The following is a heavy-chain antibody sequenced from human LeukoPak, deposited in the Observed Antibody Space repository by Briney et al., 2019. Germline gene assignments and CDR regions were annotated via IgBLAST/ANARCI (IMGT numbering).Heavy chain of an antibody. CDR1: GFTFSNYS. V-gene: IGHV3-21*01. J-gene: IGHJ3*02. D-gene: IGHD1-26*01. Sequence: GGSLRLSCAASGFTFSNYSMNWVRRAPGQGLEGVSSIRSSSDYIYYADSVKGRFTISRDNAKNSLYLQMNSLRAEDTAVYYCASRSNRVSAFDIWGQGTMVTVSS. CDR2: IRSSSDYI. CDR3: ASRSNRVSAFDI.